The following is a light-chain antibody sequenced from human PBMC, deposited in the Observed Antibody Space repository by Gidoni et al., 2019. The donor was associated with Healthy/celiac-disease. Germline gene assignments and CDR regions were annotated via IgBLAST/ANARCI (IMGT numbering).Light chain of an antibody. V-gene: IGKV1-33*01. CDR1: QDISNY. Sequence: DIQMTQSPSSLSASVGDRVTITCQASQDISNYLNWYQQKPGKAPKLLSYDASNLETGVPSRFSGSGSGTDFTFTISSLQPEDIATYYCQQYDNLPRFTYXPXTKVDIK. CDR3: QQYDNLPRFT. J-gene: IGKJ3*01. CDR2: DAS.